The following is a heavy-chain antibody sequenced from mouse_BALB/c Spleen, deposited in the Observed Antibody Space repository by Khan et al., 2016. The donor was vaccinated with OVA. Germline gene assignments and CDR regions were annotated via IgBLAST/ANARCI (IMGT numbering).Heavy chain of an antibody. D-gene: IGHD2-10*01. CDR1: GFSLTNYG. CDR3: ARQPYFHYYVMDY. Sequence: QVQLKESGPGLVAPSQSLSITCTISGFSLTNYGVHWVRQPPGKGLEWLVVIWRDGTTTYDSALKSKLTISNDNSKSQVFLKMDSLQTDETAMYYCARQPYFHYYVMDYWGQGTSVTVSS. CDR2: IWRDGTT. V-gene: IGHV2-6-1*01. J-gene: IGHJ4*01.